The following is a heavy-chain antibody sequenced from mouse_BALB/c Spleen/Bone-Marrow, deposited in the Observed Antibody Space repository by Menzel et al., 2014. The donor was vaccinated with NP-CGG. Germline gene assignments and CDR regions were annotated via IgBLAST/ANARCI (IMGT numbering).Heavy chain of an antibody. Sequence: QVQLKESGAELAKPGASVKMSCKASGYTFTNYWMHWVKQRPGQGLEWIGYINPSTGYTEYNQKFKDKATLTADKSSSTAYMQLSSLTSEDSAVYYCARSTITTGMDYWGQGTSVTVSS. CDR2: INPSTGYT. V-gene: IGHV1-7*01. D-gene: IGHD2-4*01. CDR3: ARSTITTGMDY. J-gene: IGHJ4*01. CDR1: GYTFTNYW.